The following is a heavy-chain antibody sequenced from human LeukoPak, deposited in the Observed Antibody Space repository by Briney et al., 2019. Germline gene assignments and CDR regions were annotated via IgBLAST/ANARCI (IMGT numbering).Heavy chain of an antibody. J-gene: IGHJ3*02. Sequence: ASVKVSCKASGYTFTSYDINWVRQVTGQGLEWMGWMNPNSGNTGYAQKFQGRVTMTRNTSISTAYMELSSLRSEDTAVYYCASARGVTTSDAFDIWGQGTMVTVSS. CDR1: GYTFTSYD. CDR3: ASARGVTTSDAFDI. D-gene: IGHD4-17*01. CDR2: MNPNSGNT. V-gene: IGHV1-8*01.